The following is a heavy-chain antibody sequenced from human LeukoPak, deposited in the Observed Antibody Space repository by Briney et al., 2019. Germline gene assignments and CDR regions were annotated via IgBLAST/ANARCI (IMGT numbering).Heavy chain of an antibody. J-gene: IGHJ4*02. CDR3: ASSRYDSSGYYGIIGY. CDR2: ISSSSIYI. CDR1: GFTFSRYS. V-gene: IGHV3-21*01. D-gene: IGHD3-22*01. Sequence: GGSLRLSCAASGFTFSRYSMNWVRQAPGKGLEWVSSISSSSIYIYYADSVKGRFTISRDNAKNSLYLQMNSLGAEDTAVYYCASSRYDSSGYYGIIGYWGQGTLVTVSS.